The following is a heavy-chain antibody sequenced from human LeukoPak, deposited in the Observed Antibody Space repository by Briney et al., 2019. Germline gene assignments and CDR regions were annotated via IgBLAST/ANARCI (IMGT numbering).Heavy chain of an antibody. J-gene: IGHJ4*02. Sequence: GGSLRLFCAASGRTFSTYAMSWVRQAPGKGLERVSSISTSSRYIYYADSVKGRFTISRDNAKNSLYLQMNSLRAEDTAVYYCARSSGWLQDFWGQGALVTVSS. CDR3: ARSSGWLQDF. CDR1: GRTFSTYA. V-gene: IGHV3-21*01. D-gene: IGHD5-24*01. CDR2: ISTSSRYI.